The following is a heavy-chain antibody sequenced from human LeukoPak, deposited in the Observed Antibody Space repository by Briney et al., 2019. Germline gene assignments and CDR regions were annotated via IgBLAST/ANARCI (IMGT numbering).Heavy chain of an antibody. CDR2: IYYSGST. Sequence: SETLSLTCTVSGGSISSYYWSWIRQPPGKGLEWIGYIYYSGSTNYNPSLKSRVTISVDTSKNQFSLKLSSVTAADTAVYYCARMTTVTTFDYWGQGTLVTVSS. CDR1: GGSISSYY. CDR3: ARMTTVTTFDY. J-gene: IGHJ4*02. V-gene: IGHV4-59*01. D-gene: IGHD4-17*01.